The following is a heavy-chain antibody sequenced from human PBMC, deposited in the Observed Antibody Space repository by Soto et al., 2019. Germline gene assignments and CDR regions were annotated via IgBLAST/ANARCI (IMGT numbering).Heavy chain of an antibody. CDR2: IKQDGSEK. J-gene: IGHJ6*03. Sequence: GGSLRLSCAASGFTFSSYWMSWVRQAPGKGVECVANIKQDGSEKYYVDSVKGRFTISRDNAKNSLYLQMNSLRAEDTAVYYCARDSGIYGDYGDYYYYYMDVWGKGTTVTVSS. CDR3: ARDSGIYGDYGDYYYYYMDV. CDR1: GFTFSSYW. V-gene: IGHV3-7*01. D-gene: IGHD4-17*01.